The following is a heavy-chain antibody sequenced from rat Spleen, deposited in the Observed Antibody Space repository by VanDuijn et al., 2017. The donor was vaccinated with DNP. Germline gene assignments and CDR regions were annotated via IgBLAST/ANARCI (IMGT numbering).Heavy chain of an antibody. Sequence: EVKLVESGGGLVQPGRSLKLSCAASGFNLNDYWMGWVRQAPGKGLEWIGEINKDSSIMNYTPFLKYKFTISRDNAQNTLYLQMSKLGSEDKAIYYCACLGWDRWFAYWGQGTLVTVSS. V-gene: IGHV4-2*01. CDR2: INKDSSIM. D-gene: IGHD1-7*01. CDR1: GFNLNDYW. CDR3: ACLGWDRWFAY. J-gene: IGHJ3*01.